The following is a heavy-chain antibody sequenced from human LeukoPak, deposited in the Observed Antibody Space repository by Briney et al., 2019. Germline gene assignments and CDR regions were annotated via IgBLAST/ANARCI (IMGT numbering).Heavy chain of an antibody. J-gene: IGHJ6*03. CDR2: ISSSGSTI. Sequence: PGGSLRLSCAASGFTFSDYYMSWIRQAPGKGLEWVSYISSSGSTIYYADSVKGRFTISRDNAKNSLYLQMNSLRPEDTAVYYCARDRGGPYYYYMDVWGKGTTVTVSS. D-gene: IGHD3-10*01. V-gene: IGHV3-11*04. CDR1: GFTFSDYY. CDR3: ARDRGGPYYYYMDV.